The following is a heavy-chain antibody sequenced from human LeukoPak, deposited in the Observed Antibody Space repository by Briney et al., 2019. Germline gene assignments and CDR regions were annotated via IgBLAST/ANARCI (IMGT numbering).Heavy chain of an antibody. J-gene: IGHJ5*02. Sequence: GGSLRLSCAASGFTFSSNSMNWVRQAPGKGLEWVSYISSSSTTIFYADSLKGRFTISRDNAKNSLYLQMNSLRAEDTAVYYCARGSARWFDPWGQGTLVTVSS. CDR2: ISSSSTTI. V-gene: IGHV3-48*01. CDR3: ARGSARWFDP. CDR1: GFTFSSNS.